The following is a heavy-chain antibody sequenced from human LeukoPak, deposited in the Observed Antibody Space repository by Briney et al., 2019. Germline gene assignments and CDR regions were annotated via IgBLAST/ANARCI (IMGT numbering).Heavy chain of an antibody. J-gene: IGHJ4*02. CDR2: ISYDGSNK. CDR3: ARDYDNLYYFDY. Sequence: GGSLRLSCAASGFTFTFSAYAIHWVRQAPGKGLEWVAVISYDGSNKYYADSVKGRFTISRDNSKNTLYLQMNSLRAEDTAVYYCARDYDNLYYFDYWGQGTLVTVSS. CDR1: GFTFTFSAYA. D-gene: IGHD3-16*01. V-gene: IGHV3-30*19.